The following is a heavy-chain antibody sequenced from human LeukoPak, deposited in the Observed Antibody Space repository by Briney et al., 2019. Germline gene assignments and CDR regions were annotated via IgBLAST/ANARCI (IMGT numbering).Heavy chain of an antibody. CDR3: LRIYCSSTSCHYFDY. Sequence: PSETLSLTCAVSGASISSSNWWSWARQPPGKGLEWIGEIYHAGTTNYNPSLKSRITISVDNSRSQFSLKLTSVTAADTAVYFCLRIYCSSTSCHYFDYWGQGTLVTASS. CDR2: IYHAGTT. D-gene: IGHD2-2*01. V-gene: IGHV4-4*02. J-gene: IGHJ4*02. CDR1: GASISSSNW.